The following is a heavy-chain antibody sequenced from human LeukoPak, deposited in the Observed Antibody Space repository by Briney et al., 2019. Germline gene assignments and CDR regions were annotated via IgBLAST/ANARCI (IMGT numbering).Heavy chain of an antibody. V-gene: IGHV4-59*01. CDR2: VYSGST. CDR3: ARGRDTAIPFMFDY. D-gene: IGHD5-18*01. J-gene: IGHJ4*02. CDR1: GGSISRYY. Sequence: SETLSLTCTVSGGSISRYYWSWIRQPPGKGLEWIGYVYSGSTDYNPSLKSRVTISADTSKNQFSLKLTSVTAADTAVYYCARGRDTAIPFMFDYWGQGTLVTVSS.